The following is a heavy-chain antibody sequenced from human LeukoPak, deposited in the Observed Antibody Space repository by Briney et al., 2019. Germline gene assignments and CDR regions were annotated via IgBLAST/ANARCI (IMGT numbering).Heavy chain of an antibody. D-gene: IGHD3-10*01. V-gene: IGHV3-7*01. CDR1: GFSFSSYW. CDR2: IRQDESER. CDR3: ARVGPKVRGLKTFHYYYYYMDV. Sequence: GGSLSLSCEGSGFSFSSYWMTWVRQLPGKGPEWVANIRQDESERYFADSVKGRFTISRDNAKKSVYLHMSSLRAEDTAVYYCARVGPKVRGLKTFHYYYYYMDVWGKGTTVTISS. J-gene: IGHJ6*03.